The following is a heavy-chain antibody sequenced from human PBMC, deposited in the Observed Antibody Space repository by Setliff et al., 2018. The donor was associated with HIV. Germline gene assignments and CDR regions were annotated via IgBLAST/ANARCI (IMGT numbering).Heavy chain of an antibody. CDR1: GFTFGEYG. CDR3: TRVSAWIQLTYYFDY. Sequence: PGGSLRLSCLGSGFTFGEYGMSWFRQAQGKGLEWVGFIRSRPFGGTTEYAASVKGRFSISRDDSKSIAYLQMNSLKAEDTAVYYCTRVSAWIQLTYYFDYWGQGTLVTVSS. CDR2: IRSRPFGGTT. J-gene: IGHJ4*02. D-gene: IGHD5-18*01. V-gene: IGHV3-49*03.